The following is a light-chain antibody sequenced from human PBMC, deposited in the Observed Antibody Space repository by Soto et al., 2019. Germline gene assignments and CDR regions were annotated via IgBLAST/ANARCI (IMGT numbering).Light chain of an antibody. V-gene: IGKV1-5*01. J-gene: IGKJ1*01. CDR3: QQYHNYPWT. CDR1: QRISSW. CDR2: DAS. Sequence: GDRVTITCRASQRISSWLAWYQQKPGKAPKFLIYDASSLESGVPSRFSGSGSGTEFTLTISSLQPDDFATYYCQQYHNYPWTFGQGTKVDIK.